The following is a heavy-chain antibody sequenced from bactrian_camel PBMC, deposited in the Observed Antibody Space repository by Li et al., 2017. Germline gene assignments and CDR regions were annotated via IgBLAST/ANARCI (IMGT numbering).Heavy chain of an antibody. CDR2: IYTGDGST. Sequence: HVQLVESGGGLVQPGGSLRLSCAASGFTFSSYVMSWVRQAPGKGLEWVSSIYTGDGSTISADSVKGRLTISRDNTKNMVYLQMNSLESEDTALYYCATEPEAGYAVAYVYWGQGTQVTVS. J-gene: IGHJ4*01. CDR3: ATEPEAGYAVAYVY. D-gene: IGHD1*01. CDR1: GFTFSSYV. V-gene: IGHV3-2*01.